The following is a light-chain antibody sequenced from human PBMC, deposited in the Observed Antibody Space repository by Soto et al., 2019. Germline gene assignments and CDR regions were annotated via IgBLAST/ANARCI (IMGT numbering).Light chain of an antibody. Sequence: QSVLTQPASVSGSPGQTITISCNGTSSDIGGHDYVSWYQQQSGKAPKLTIFEVSNRPSGVSNRFSGSKSGNTASLTISGLQAEDEADYYCCSYASSSSYVFGTGTKVTVL. CDR1: SSDIGGHDY. CDR3: CSYASSSSYV. V-gene: IGLV2-14*01. CDR2: EVS. J-gene: IGLJ1*01.